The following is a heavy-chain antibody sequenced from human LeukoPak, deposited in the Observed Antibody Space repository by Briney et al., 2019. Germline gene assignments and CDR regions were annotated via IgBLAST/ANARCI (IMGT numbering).Heavy chain of an antibody. D-gene: IGHD3-10*01. CDR1: GYTFTDYC. V-gene: IGHV1-18*04. Sequence: ASVKVSCKASGYTFTDYCLHWVRQAPGQGLEWMGWINPNNGDTNYAQKLQGRVTMTTDTSTSTAYMELRSLRSDDTAVYYCARETDSRGYGSGSSDWFDPWGQGTLVTVSS. CDR2: INPNNGDT. CDR3: ARETDSRGYGSGSSDWFDP. J-gene: IGHJ5*02.